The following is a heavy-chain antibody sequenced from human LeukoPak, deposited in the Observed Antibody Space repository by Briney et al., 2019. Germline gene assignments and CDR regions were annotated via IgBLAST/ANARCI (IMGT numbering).Heavy chain of an antibody. CDR1: GYTFTSYY. CDR3: AREASVYDSSGYYDAFDI. J-gene: IGHJ3*02. Sequence: ASVKVSCKASGYTFTSYYMHWVRQAPGHGLELMGWMNPNNGNTGDAQKFQGRVTMTRNTSISTAYMELSSLRSEDTAVYYCAREASVYDSSGYYDAFDIWGQGTMVTVSS. CDR2: MNPNNGNT. V-gene: IGHV1-8*02. D-gene: IGHD3-22*01.